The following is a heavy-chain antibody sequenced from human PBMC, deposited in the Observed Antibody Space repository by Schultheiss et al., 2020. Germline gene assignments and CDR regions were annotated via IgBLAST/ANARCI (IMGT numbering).Heavy chain of an antibody. CDR2: IKQDGSEK. V-gene: IGHV3-7*01. Sequence: GGSLRLSCAASGFTFSSYWMSWVRQAPGKGLEWVANIKQDGSEKYYVDSVKGRFTISRDNAKNSLYLQMNSLRAEDTAVYYCARDLNEKWVRSHYYYYMDVWGKGTTVTVSS. CDR3: ARDLNEKWVRSHYYYYMDV. J-gene: IGHJ6*03. D-gene: IGHD1-26*01. CDR1: GFTFSSYW.